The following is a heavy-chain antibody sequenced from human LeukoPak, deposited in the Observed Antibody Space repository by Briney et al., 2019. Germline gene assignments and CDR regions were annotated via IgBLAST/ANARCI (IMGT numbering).Heavy chain of an antibody. J-gene: IGHJ6*02. V-gene: IGHV5-51*01. CDR1: GYTFTSYW. D-gene: IGHD2-2*01. Sequence: GESLKISCKGSGYTFTSYWIGWVRQMPGKGLEWMGIIYPGDSDTRYSPSFQGQVTISADKSISTAYLQWSSLRASGTAIYYCARRGQEGPAASPYYYYSMDVWGQGTTVTVSS. CDR3: ARRGQEGPAASPYYYYSMDV. CDR2: IYPGDSDT.